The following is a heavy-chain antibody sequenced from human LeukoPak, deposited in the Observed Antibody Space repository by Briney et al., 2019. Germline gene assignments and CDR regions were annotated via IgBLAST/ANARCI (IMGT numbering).Heavy chain of an antibody. Sequence: ASVKVSCKASGYAFTTLDVNGVRQATGQGLEWVGWMNTKSGHSGCAQKFQGRVTMTSDASTRTAYMKLSGLTSEDTAVYFCARVDGDPDYWGQGTLVTVSS. J-gene: IGHJ4*02. CDR3: ARVDGDPDY. CDR2: MNTKSGHS. V-gene: IGHV1-8*01. D-gene: IGHD4-17*01. CDR1: GYAFTTLD.